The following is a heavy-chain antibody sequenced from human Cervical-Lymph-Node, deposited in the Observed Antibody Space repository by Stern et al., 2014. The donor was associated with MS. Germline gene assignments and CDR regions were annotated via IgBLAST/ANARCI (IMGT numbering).Heavy chain of an antibody. CDR1: GFTFSGSA. CDR3: SRHLEVSSSSSAPYFDY. D-gene: IGHD6-6*01. V-gene: IGHV3-73*01. Sequence: EVQLVESGGGLVQPGGSVKLSCAASGFTFSGSAMHWVRQTSGRGLEWVGRISSKANSYATTYAASVTGRFTISRDDSKNTAYLQMNSLKTEDTAVYYCSRHLEVSSSSSAPYFDYWGQGTLVTVSS. CDR2: ISSKANSYAT. J-gene: IGHJ4*02.